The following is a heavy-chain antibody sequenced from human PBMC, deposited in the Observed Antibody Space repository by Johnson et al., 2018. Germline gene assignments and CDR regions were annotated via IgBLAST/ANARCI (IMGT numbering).Heavy chain of an antibody. Sequence: QVQLVQSGAEVKKPGASVKVSCKASGYTFTSYYMHWVRQAPGQGLEWMGIINPSGGSTSYAQKFQGRVTMTRDTSTGTVYMELSSLSSEDTAVYYCANMLLRTVTTAGDAFDSWGRGTMVTVSS. D-gene: IGHD4-17*01. CDR1: GYTFTSYY. J-gene: IGHJ3*02. CDR3: ANMLLRTVTTAGDAFDS. CDR2: INPSGGST. V-gene: IGHV1-46*01.